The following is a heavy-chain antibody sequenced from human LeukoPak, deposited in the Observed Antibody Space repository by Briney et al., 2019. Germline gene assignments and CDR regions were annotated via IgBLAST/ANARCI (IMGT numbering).Heavy chain of an antibody. J-gene: IGHJ3*02. CDR3: VRDQSGSGGHNNDAFDI. Sequence: SETLSLTCNVSGGSISTYYWNWIRQPAGKGLGWIGRMYGGGATRYNPSLGSRVTMSVDTSKNQVSLKLTSVTAADTAVYFCVRDQSGSGGHNNDAFDIWGQGTMVVVSA. CDR2: MYGGGAT. V-gene: IGHV4-4*07. CDR1: GGSISTYY. D-gene: IGHD3-16*01.